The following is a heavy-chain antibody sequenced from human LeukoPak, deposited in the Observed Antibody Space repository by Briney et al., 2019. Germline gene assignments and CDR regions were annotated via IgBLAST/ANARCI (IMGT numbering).Heavy chain of an antibody. Sequence: PGGSLRLSCAASGFTFSSYSMNWVRQAPGKGLEWVSSISSSSSYIYYADSVKGRLTISRDNAKNSLYLQMNSLRAEDTAVYYCARVSGPYYDYVWGSYHLAPADYWGQGTLVTVSS. J-gene: IGHJ4*02. V-gene: IGHV3-21*01. CDR3: ARVSGPYYDYVWGSYHLAPADY. D-gene: IGHD3-16*02. CDR1: GFTFSSYS. CDR2: ISSSSSYI.